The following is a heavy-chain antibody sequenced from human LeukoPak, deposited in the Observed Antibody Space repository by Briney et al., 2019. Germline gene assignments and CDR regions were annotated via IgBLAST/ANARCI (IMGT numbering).Heavy chain of an antibody. D-gene: IGHD3-10*01. J-gene: IGHJ4*02. CDR3: AKTSNYYGSGSYYNVRPFDY. CDR1: GFIFSSYA. Sequence: GGSLRLSCAASGFIFSSYAMSWVRQAPGKGLEWVSTISGSGGSTYYADSVKGRFTISRDNSKNTLYLQMNSLRAEDTAVYYCAKTSNYYGSGSYYNVRPFDYWGQGTLVTVSS. CDR2: ISGSGGST. V-gene: IGHV3-23*01.